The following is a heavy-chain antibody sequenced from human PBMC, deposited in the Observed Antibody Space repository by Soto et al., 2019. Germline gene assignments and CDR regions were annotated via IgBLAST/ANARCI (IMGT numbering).Heavy chain of an antibody. CDR1: GYTFTSYA. Sequence: KVSCKASGYTFTSYAMHWVRQAPGQRLEWMGWINAGNGNTKYSQKFQGRVTITRDTSASTAYMELSSLRSEDTAVYYCARDYIPGYSSGWTESWFVPLGQGTLVTVSS. CDR3: ARDYIPGYSSGWTESWFVP. J-gene: IGHJ5*02. V-gene: IGHV1-3*01. CDR2: INAGNGNT. D-gene: IGHD6-19*01.